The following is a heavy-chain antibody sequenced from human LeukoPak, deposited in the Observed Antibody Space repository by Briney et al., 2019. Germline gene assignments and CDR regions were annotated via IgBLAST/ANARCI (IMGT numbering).Heavy chain of an antibody. D-gene: IGHD3-3*01. V-gene: IGHV3-23*01. CDR3: ARAGRPETTIFGVVTPYYFDY. J-gene: IGHJ4*02. CDR2: ISGSGANT. Sequence: GGSLRLSCAASGFTFSTYAMSWVRQAPGKGLEWVSTISGSGANTYYADSVRGRFTISRDNSKNTLYLHMNSLRAEDTAVYYCARAGRPETTIFGVVTPYYFDYWGQGTLVTVSS. CDR1: GFTFSTYA.